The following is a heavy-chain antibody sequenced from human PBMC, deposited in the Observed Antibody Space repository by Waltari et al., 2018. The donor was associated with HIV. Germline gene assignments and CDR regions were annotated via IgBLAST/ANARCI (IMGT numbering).Heavy chain of an antibody. CDR1: GGSFSGYY. V-gene: IGHV4-34*01. Sequence: QVQLQQWGAGLLKPSETLSLTCAVYGGSFSGYYWSWIRQPPGKGREWIGEINHSGSTNYNPSLKSRVTISVDTSKNQFSLKLSSVTAADTAVYYCARRSCSSTSCYYSYYYYGMDVWGQGTTVTVSS. CDR3: ARRSCSSTSCYYSYYYYGMDV. D-gene: IGHD2-2*01. CDR2: INHSGST. J-gene: IGHJ6*02.